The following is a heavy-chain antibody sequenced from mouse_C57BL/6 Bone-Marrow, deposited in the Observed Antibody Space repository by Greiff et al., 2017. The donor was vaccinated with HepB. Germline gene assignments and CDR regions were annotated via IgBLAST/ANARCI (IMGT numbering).Heavy chain of an antibody. V-gene: IGHV5-17*01. J-gene: IGHJ1*03. CDR1: GFTFSDYG. Sequence: EVKLQESGGGLVKPGGSLKLSCAASGFTFSDYGMHWVRQAPEKGLEWVAYISSGSSTIYYADTVKGRFTISRDNAKNTLFLQMTRLRSEDTAMYYCARRGYYGSSYVWYFDVWGTGTTVTVSS. D-gene: IGHD1-1*01. CDR2: ISSGSSTI. CDR3: ARRGYYGSSYVWYFDV.